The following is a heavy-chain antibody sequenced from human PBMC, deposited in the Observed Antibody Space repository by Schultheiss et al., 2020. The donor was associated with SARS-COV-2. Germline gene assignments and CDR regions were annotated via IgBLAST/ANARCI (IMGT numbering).Heavy chain of an antibody. V-gene: IGHV1-2*02. Sequence: SVKVSCKASGYTFTGYYMHWVRQAPGQGLEWMGWINPNSGDTNYAQKFQGRVTMTRDTSISTAYMELSRLRSDDTAVYYCARGSLYYYDSSGYYSFDYWGQGTLVTVSS. J-gene: IGHJ4*02. CDR1: GYTFTGYY. CDR3: ARGSLYYYDSSGYYSFDY. CDR2: INPNSGDT. D-gene: IGHD3-22*01.